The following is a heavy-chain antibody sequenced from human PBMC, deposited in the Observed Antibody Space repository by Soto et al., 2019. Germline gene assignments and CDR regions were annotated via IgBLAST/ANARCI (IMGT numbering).Heavy chain of an antibody. CDR2: IFYTGST. CDR1: GDSVSSSIYY. D-gene: IGHD1-26*01. V-gene: IGHV4-61*01. J-gene: IGHJ4*02. Sequence: SEPLSLTCTVSGDSVSSSIYYWSWIRQPPGKNPEWIGYIFYTGSTNYNPSLKSRVTISLDTSKNQFSLKLSSVTAADTAVYYWARDYPLNGRSFDSWGQGTLGTV. CDR3: ARDYPLNGRSFDS.